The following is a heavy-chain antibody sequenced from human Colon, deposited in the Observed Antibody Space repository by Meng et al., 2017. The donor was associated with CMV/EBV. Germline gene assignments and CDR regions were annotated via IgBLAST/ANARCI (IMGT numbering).Heavy chain of an antibody. CDR3: ARHYDASWFGY. V-gene: IGHV5-51*01. CDR1: GYNFNNFW. D-gene: IGHD2-2*01. CDR2: IYPGDSDT. Sequence: GESLKISCMASGYNFNNFWIGWVRQTPAKGLEWMGMIYPGDSDTRYSPSFQGLVTISVDKSISTAYLQWNSLQASDTAMYYCARHYDASWFGYWGQGTLVTVSS. J-gene: IGHJ4*02.